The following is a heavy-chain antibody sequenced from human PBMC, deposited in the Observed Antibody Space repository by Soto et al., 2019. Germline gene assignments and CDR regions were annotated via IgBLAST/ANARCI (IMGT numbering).Heavy chain of an antibody. Sequence: SETLSLTCTVSGASITYSSYYWAWVRQPPGKGLEWIGYIYYSGSTNYNPSLKSRVTISLDTSKNQFSLKLNSVTAADAAVYYCARTGSRSAIVWGQGTLVTVSS. J-gene: IGHJ4*02. CDR3: ARTGSRSAIV. V-gene: IGHV4-61*05. D-gene: IGHD2-2*02. CDR1: GASITYSSYY. CDR2: IYYSGST.